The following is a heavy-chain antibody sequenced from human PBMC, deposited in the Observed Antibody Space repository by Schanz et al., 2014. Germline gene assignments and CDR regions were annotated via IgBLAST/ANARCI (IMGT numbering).Heavy chain of an antibody. CDR1: GFTFSDYA. Sequence: EVQVVESGGGLVQPGGSLRLSCAASGFTFSDYAMSWVRQAPGKGLEWVSTIASGGSHTFYADSVTGRFTISGDNSKNTLFLQMNSLRVEDTAVYYCARRKHAFDIWGQGTMVTVSS. CDR2: IASGGSHT. V-gene: IGHV3-23*04. CDR3: ARRKHAFDI. J-gene: IGHJ3*02.